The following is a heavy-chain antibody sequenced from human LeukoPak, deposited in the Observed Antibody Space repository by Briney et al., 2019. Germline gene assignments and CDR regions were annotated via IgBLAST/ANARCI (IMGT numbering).Heavy chain of an antibody. Sequence: GGSLRLSCAASGFTFSSYAMSWVRQAPGKGLEWVSAISASGSSTYYADSVKGRFTISRDNSKNMLYLQMNSLRGEDTAVYYCAREASGYSYGLDAFDIWGQGTTVTVSS. D-gene: IGHD5-18*01. CDR2: ISASGSST. V-gene: IGHV3-23*01. CDR3: AREASGYSYGLDAFDI. CDR1: GFTFSSYA. J-gene: IGHJ3*02.